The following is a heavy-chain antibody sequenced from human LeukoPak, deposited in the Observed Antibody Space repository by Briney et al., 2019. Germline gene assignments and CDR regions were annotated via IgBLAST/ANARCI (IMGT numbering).Heavy chain of an antibody. D-gene: IGHD4-17*01. Sequence: SETLSLTCSISGDSISSYYWSWIRQPPGKGLEWIGYVSYTGSTNYNPSLKSRVTISIHTSKNQFSLKLSSVTAADTAVYYCARQKYGDLDYWGQGTLVTVSS. CDR1: GDSISSYY. V-gene: IGHV4-59*08. J-gene: IGHJ4*02. CDR2: VSYTGST. CDR3: ARQKYGDLDY.